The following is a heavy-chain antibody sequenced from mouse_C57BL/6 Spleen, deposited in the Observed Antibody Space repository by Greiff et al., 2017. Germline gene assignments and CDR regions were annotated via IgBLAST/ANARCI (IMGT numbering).Heavy chain of an antibody. Sequence: VMLVESGGGLVKPGGSLKLSCAASGFTFSAYGMHWVRQAPVKGLEWVAYISSGSSTIHYADAVKGRFTITRDNAKNTLFLQMTSLRSEDTAMYYCARGTTWFAYWGQGTLVTVSA. J-gene: IGHJ3*01. CDR3: ARGTTWFAY. D-gene: IGHD1-3*01. CDR1: GFTFSAYG. CDR2: ISSGSSTI. V-gene: IGHV5-17*01.